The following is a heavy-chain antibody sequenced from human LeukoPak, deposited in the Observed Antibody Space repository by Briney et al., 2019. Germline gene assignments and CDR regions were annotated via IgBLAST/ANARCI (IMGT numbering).Heavy chain of an antibody. V-gene: IGHV3-23*01. D-gene: IGHD5-12*01. J-gene: IGHJ4*02. CDR1: GFTFNNYA. Sequence: GGSLRLSCAASGFTFNNYAMNWVRQAPGKGLEWVSSISGGGETTYYADSAKGRFTISRDNSQNTLYLQMNSLRAEDTAVYYXXXGYADYVGYFFFDYWGQGTLVTVSS. CDR3: XXGYADYVGYFFFDY. CDR2: ISGGGETT.